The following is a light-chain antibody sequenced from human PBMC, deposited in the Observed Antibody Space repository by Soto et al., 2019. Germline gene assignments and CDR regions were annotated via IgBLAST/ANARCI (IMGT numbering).Light chain of an antibody. CDR3: SSNVGMGKLV. Sequence: QSALTQPPSASGSPGQSVTISCTGTSSDVGGYSYVSWYQQHPGKAPKLMIYEVNKRPSGVPDRFSGSKSGNTASLTVSGLQAEDEADYYCSSNVGMGKLVFGGGTKLTVL. J-gene: IGLJ2*01. V-gene: IGLV2-8*01. CDR1: SSDVGGYSY. CDR2: EVN.